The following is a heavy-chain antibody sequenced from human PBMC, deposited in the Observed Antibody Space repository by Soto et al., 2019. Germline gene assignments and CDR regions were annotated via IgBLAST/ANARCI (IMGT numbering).Heavy chain of an antibody. V-gene: IGHV1-18*01. D-gene: IGHD2-8*01. CDR2: VSGYNGDT. J-gene: IGHJ6*02. CDR3: AKNGQPPYYYYGMDV. Sequence: ASVKVSCKASGYTFSRYGISWVRQAPGQGLEWMGWVSGYNGDTKYAQKVQGRVTMTIDTSTYTAYMELRSLTSDDTAKYYCAKNGQPPYYYYGMDVWGQGTTVTVS. CDR1: GYTFSRYG.